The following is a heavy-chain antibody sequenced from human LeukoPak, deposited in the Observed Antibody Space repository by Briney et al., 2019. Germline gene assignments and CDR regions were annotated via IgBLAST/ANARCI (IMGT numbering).Heavy chain of an antibody. Sequence: PGGSLGLSCAASGFTFSSYSMHWVRQAPGKGLEWVSFIRYDGSNKCYADSVKGRFTISRDNSKNTLYLQMNSLRTEDTAVYFCAKDTTMAHDYWGQGTLVTVSS. D-gene: IGHD5-18*01. CDR1: GFTFSSYS. V-gene: IGHV3-30*02. J-gene: IGHJ4*02. CDR2: IRYDGSNK. CDR3: AKDTTMAHDY.